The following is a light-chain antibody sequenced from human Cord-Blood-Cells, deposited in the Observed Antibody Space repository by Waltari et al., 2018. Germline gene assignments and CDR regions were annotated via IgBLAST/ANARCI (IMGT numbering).Light chain of an antibody. CDR1: QGISSN. J-gene: IGKJ4*01. Sequence: DIQLTQSPSFLSASVGDRVTITCRASQGISSNLAWNQQKPGKAPKLRVYAASPLRSGVPSRVSGSGSGTEFALTISGLQPEDFATYCCQQLNSYPLSFGGGARVEIK. V-gene: IGKV1-9*01. CDR2: AAS. CDR3: QQLNSYPLS.